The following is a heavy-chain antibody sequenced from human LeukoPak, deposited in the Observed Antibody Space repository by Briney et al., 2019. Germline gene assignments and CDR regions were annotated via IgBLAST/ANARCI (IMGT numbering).Heavy chain of an antibody. CDR1: GVSFSGYY. Sequence: ASETLSLTCAVYGVSFSGYYWSWIRQPPGKGLEWIGEINHSGSTNYNPSLKSRVTISVDTSKNQFSLKLSSVTAADTAVYYCARGLDRGTFFDYWGQGTLVTVSS. CDR3: ARGLDRGTFFDY. D-gene: IGHD3-16*01. V-gene: IGHV4-34*01. CDR2: INHSGST. J-gene: IGHJ4*02.